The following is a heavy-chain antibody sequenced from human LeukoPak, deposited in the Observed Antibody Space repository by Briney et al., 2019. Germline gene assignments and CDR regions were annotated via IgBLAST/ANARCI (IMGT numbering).Heavy chain of an antibody. J-gene: IGHJ6*02. CDR1: GFTFSNYW. Sequence: GSLRFSCTASGFTFSNYWMSWVRQTPEKGLEWGANIKQDGSETVYVDSVKGGFTISRDNAQSSLYLQMNSLRAEDTAVYYCARDPDSSSWSYGMDVWGQGTAVTVSS. CDR3: ARDPDSSSWSYGMDV. V-gene: IGHV3-7*05. CDR2: IKQDGSET. D-gene: IGHD6-13*01.